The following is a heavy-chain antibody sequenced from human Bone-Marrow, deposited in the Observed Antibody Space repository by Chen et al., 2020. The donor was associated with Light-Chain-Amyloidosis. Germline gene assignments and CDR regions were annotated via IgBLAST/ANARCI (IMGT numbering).Heavy chain of an antibody. D-gene: IGHD6-6*01. CDR2: IWYDGSNK. CDR3: ARDLPNLIEYSSSSGYYYFYGMDV. J-gene: IGHJ6*02. Sequence: QVQLVESGGGVVQPGRSLRLSCAASGFTFSSYGMHWVRQATGKGLEWVAVIWYDGSNKYYADSVKGRFTISRDNSNNTLYLQMNRLRAEETAVYYCARDLPNLIEYSSSSGYYYFYGMDVWGQGTTVTVSS. V-gene: IGHV3-33*01. CDR1: GFTFSSYG.